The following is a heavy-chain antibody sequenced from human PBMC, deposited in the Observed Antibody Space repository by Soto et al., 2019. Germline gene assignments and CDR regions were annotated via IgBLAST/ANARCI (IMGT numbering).Heavy chain of an antibody. CDR1: GFTFSTYW. CDR2: IKQDGSEK. D-gene: IGHD3-10*01. V-gene: IGHV3-7*01. Sequence: PGGSLRLSCAASGFTFSTYWMGWVRQAPGKGLEWVANIKQDGSEKYYADSLRGRFTISRDNAKNSLYLQMDSLRVEDTAVYYCARGPSSGSYIWFDPWGQGTLVTVSS. J-gene: IGHJ5*02. CDR3: ARGPSSGSYIWFDP.